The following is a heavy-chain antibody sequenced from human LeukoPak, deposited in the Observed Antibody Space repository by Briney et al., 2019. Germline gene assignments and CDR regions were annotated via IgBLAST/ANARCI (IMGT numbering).Heavy chain of an antibody. Sequence: PGGSLRLSCAASGFTFSSYAMSWVRQAPGKGLEWVSPISGSGGSTYYADSVKGRFTISRDNSKNTLYLQMNSLRAEDTAVYYCAKHLGYYDILTGYYHFDYWGQGTLVTVSS. J-gene: IGHJ4*02. CDR1: GFTFSSYA. CDR2: ISGSGGST. D-gene: IGHD3-9*01. CDR3: AKHLGYYDILTGYYHFDY. V-gene: IGHV3-23*01.